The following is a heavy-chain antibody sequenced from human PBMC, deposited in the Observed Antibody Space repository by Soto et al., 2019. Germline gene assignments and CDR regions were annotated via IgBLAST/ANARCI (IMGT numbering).Heavy chain of an antibody. J-gene: IGHJ6*03. V-gene: IGHV1-69*13. D-gene: IGHD3-10*01. CDR1: GGTFSSYA. Sequence: ASVKVSCKASGGTFSSYAISWVRQAPGQGLEWMGGIIPIFGTANYAQKFQGRVTITADESTNTAYMELSSLRSEDKAVYYCAIMVRGVRTYYYYMDVWGKGTTVTVSS. CDR2: IIPIFGTA. CDR3: AIMVRGVRTYYYYMDV.